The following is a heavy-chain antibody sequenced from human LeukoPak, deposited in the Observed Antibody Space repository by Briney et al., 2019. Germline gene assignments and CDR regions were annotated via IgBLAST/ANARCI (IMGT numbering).Heavy chain of an antibody. D-gene: IGHD4-23*01. Sequence: GGSLRLSCAAPGFTFIMCAVSSVCQAPGKGPEWVSAISDSGRNTYYVDSVKGRFTISRDNSKHMMYLQMDSLRVEDTAIYSCSRVGLRNAYGGRDYWGQGTLVTVSS. CDR3: SRVGLRNAYGGRDY. CDR1: GFTFIMCA. V-gene: IGHV3-23*01. CDR2: ISDSGRNT. J-gene: IGHJ4*02.